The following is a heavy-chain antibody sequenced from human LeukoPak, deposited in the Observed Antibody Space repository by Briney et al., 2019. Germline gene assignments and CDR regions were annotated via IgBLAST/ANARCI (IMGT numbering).Heavy chain of an antibody. V-gene: IGHV3-21*01. Sequence: GGSLRLSCAAPGFTFSSYSMNWVRQAPGKGLEWVSSISSSSSYIYYADSVKGRFTISRDNAKNSLYLQMNSLRAEDTAVYYCARDSAAAGLDAFDIWGQGTMVTVSS. D-gene: IGHD6-13*01. CDR1: GFTFSSYS. CDR3: ARDSAAAGLDAFDI. J-gene: IGHJ3*02. CDR2: ISSSSSYI.